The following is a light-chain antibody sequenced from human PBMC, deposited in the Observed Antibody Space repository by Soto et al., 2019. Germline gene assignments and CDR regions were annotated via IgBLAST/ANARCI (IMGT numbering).Light chain of an antibody. CDR1: QSVGSSY. CDR2: GAS. Sequence: IVWTQSPGTLSLSLGARASIYCRARQSVGSSYLAWYQQKAGQAPRLLIYGASSRATGIPDRFSRNVSGTDFTLTLRSLDTEDCAVYYGQQSGSSLWTFGPATKL. J-gene: IGKJ1*01. CDR3: QQSGSSLWT. V-gene: IGKV3-20*01.